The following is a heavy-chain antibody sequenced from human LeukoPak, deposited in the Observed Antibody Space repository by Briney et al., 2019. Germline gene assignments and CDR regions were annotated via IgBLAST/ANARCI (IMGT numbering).Heavy chain of an antibody. CDR2: MNPNSGNT. Sequence: ASVKVSCKASGGTFSSYAINWVRQATGQGLEWMGWMNPNSGNTGYAQKFQGRVTITRNTSISTAYMELSSLRSEDTAVYYCARGRRPYGSGSYHYYMDVWGKGTTVTVSS. V-gene: IGHV1-8*03. CDR3: ARGRRPYGSGSYHYYMDV. J-gene: IGHJ6*03. CDR1: GGTFSSYA. D-gene: IGHD3-10*01.